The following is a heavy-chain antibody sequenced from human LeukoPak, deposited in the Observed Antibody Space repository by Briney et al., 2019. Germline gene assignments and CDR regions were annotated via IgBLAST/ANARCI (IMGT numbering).Heavy chain of an antibody. Sequence: SETLSLTCTVSGGSISSSSYYWGWIRQPPGKGLEWIGSIYYSGSTYYNPSLKSRVTISVDTSKNQFSLKLSSVTAADTAVYYCARGNFWSGRAFDYWGQGTLVTVSS. J-gene: IGHJ4*02. V-gene: IGHV4-39*07. CDR1: GGSISSSSYY. CDR3: ARGNFWSGRAFDY. CDR2: IYYSGST. D-gene: IGHD3-3*01.